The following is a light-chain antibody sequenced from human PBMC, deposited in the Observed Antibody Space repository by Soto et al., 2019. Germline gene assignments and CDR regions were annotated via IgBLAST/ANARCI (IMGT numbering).Light chain of an antibody. Sequence: EILLTQSPATLSVSPGESATLSCRASQSVSSSLAWYQQKPGQAPRLVIYGAGTRATGISANFSGGGFGTDFTLTIRSLQSEDFAVYYCQQYINWPSYTFGQGTKVDIK. CDR1: QSVSSS. CDR3: QQYINWPSYT. V-gene: IGKV3-15*01. J-gene: IGKJ2*01. CDR2: GAG.